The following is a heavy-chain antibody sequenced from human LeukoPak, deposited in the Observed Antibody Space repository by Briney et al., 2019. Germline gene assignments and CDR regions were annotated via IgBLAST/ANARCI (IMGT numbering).Heavy chain of an antibody. V-gene: IGHV3-30*07. CDR1: GFTFSSYA. CDR3: ARDHRYAFDN. CDR2: ISYDGSNK. D-gene: IGHD5-12*01. Sequence: PGRSLRLSCAASGFTFSSYAMHWVRQAPGKGLEWVTVISYDGSNKYYADSVKGRFTISRDNSKNTLYLQMNSLRVEDTAVYYCARDHRYAFDNWGHGTLVTVSS. J-gene: IGHJ4*01.